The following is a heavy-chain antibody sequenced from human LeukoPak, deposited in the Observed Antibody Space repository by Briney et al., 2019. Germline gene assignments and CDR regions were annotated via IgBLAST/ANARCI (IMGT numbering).Heavy chain of an antibody. CDR2: IIPIFGTA. CDR3: ARSRSKLFYYYMDV. CDR1: GGTFSSYA. J-gene: IGHJ6*03. D-gene: IGHD2-15*01. V-gene: IGHV1-69*05. Sequence: SVKVSCKASGGTFSSYAITWVRQAPGQGLEWMGGIIPIFGTANYAQKFQGRVTITTDESTSTAYMELSSLRSEDTAVYYCARSRSKLFYYYMDVWGKGTTVTVSS.